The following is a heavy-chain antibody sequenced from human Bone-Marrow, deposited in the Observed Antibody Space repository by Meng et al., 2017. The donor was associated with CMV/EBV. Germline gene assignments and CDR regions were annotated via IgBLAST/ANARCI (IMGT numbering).Heavy chain of an antibody. D-gene: IGHD2/OR15-2a*01. CDR3: VKWGGGDSTAKD. CDR1: GFTFDDYG. V-gene: IGHV3-23*01. Sequence: GESLKISCAASGFTFDDYGMSWVRQAPGKGLEWVSFISGTGGTTNSADSVKGRFSISRDNSKNSLYLQMNNLRAEDTAVYYCVKWGGGDSTAKDWGQGTLVTVSS. J-gene: IGHJ4*02. CDR2: ISGTGGTT.